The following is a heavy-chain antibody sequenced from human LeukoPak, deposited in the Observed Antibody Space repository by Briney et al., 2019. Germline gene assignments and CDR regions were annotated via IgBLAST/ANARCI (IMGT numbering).Heavy chain of an antibody. J-gene: IGHJ1*01. V-gene: IGHV3-15*01. CDR1: GFTFSNAW. Sequence: PGGSLRLSCVASGFTFSNAWMSWVRQAPGKGLVWVGRFKSKTDGGTTDYAAPLKGRFTISGDDSKNTLYLQMNSLKTEDTAVYYCIMTYHWGQGTLVTVSS. CDR3: IMTYH. CDR2: FKSKTDGGTT.